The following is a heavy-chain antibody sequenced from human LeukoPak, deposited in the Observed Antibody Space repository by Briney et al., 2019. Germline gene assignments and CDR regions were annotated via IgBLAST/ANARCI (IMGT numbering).Heavy chain of an antibody. CDR3: VGVTYSSYDDFDY. Sequence: EASVTVSCKTSGYTFTGHHIHWVRQAPAQGLEWMGWIYPSSGGTQYGQKFKGRVTMTRDTSVSTAYMELTRLQFDDTAVYYCVGVTYSSYDDFDYWGQGTLVTVSS. J-gene: IGHJ4*02. D-gene: IGHD3-16*01. V-gene: IGHV1-2*02. CDR2: IYPSSGGT. CDR1: GYTFTGHH.